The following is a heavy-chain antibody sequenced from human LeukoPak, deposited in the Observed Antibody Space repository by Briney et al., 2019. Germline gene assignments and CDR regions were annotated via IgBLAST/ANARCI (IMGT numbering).Heavy chain of an antibody. V-gene: IGHV3-23*01. Sequence: GGSLRLSCAASGFTFSNYVMSWVRQAPGRGLEWVSAISGSGSNTYYADSVKGRFTISRDNSKNTLYLQMNSLRAEDTAVYYCARGSFPGTGLPFDYWGQGTQVTVSS. CDR2: ISGSGSNT. D-gene: IGHD3-9*01. J-gene: IGHJ4*02. CDR3: ARGSFPGTGLPFDY. CDR1: GFTFSNYV.